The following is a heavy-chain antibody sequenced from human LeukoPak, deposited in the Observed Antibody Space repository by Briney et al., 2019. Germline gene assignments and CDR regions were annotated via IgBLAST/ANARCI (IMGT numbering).Heavy chain of an antibody. D-gene: IGHD3-10*01. V-gene: IGHV1-46*01. Sequence: GASVKVSCKASGYTFTSYYMHLVRQAPGQGLEWMGIINPSGGSTSYAQKFQGRVTMTRDTSTSTVYMELSSLRSEDTAVYYCVRDITMVRGVLADYYYGMDVWGQGTTVTVSS. CDR1: GYTFTSYY. J-gene: IGHJ6*02. CDR3: VRDITMVRGVLADYYYGMDV. CDR2: INPSGGST.